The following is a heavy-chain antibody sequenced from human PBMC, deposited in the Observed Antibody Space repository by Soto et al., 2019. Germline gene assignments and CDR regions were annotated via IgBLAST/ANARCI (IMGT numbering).Heavy chain of an antibody. D-gene: IGHD3-22*01. CDR3: ARSMHYSDGSNYSPFDY. CDR2: MYNTGST. J-gene: IGHJ4*02. Sequence: PSETLSLTCTVSGGSISGYYWSWIRQPPGKGLEWIGYMYNTGSTVYNPSFKSRVTISVDTSKNQFSLKLNSVTAADTAVYYCARSMHYSDGSNYSPFDYWGQGTLVTVSS. V-gene: IGHV4-59*01. CDR1: GGSISGYY.